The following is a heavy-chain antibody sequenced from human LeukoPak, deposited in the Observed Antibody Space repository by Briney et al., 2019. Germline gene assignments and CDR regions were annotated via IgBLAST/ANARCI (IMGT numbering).Heavy chain of an antibody. Sequence: PSETLSLTCTVSGYSIISDYYWGWLRQPPGKELEWIGSIYHTGTTFYDPSLRSRITISVDTSKNQFSLKLSSVTAADTAVYYCARLEEYYDSSGYTGYWGQGTLVTVSS. D-gene: IGHD3-22*01. V-gene: IGHV4-38-2*02. CDR1: GYSIISDYY. J-gene: IGHJ4*02. CDR3: ARLEEYYDSSGYTGY. CDR2: IYHTGTT.